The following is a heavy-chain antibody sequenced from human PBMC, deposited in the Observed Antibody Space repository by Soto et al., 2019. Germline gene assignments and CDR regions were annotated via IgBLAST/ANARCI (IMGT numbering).Heavy chain of an antibody. CDR3: ARRDTSGFLRYFDS. Sequence: SVKVSCKASGGTLSSFINYPINWVRQAPGQGLEWMGGIVPNVGTVNYAQKFQGRVTVTADKSTGTAYMELSSLRSEDTALYYCARRDTSGFLRYFDSWGQGTLVTVSS. J-gene: IGHJ4*03. D-gene: IGHD3-3*01. V-gene: IGHV1-69*06. CDR1: GGTLSSFINYP. CDR2: IVPNVGTV.